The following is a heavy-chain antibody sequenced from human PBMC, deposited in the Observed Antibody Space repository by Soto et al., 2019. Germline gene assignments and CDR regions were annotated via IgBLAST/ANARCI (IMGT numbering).Heavy chain of an antibody. CDR2: IYSGGST. D-gene: IGHD6-13*01. CDR3: ARERSRYSPFPVRCFDL. J-gene: IGHJ5*02. V-gene: IGHV3-66*01. CDR1: GFTVSSNY. Sequence: GGSLRLSCEASGFTVSSNYMSWVRQAPGKGLEWVSVIYSGGSTYYADSVKGRFTISRDNSKNTLYLQMNSLRAEDTAVYYCARERSRYSPFPVRCFDLWGQGTLDPVSS.